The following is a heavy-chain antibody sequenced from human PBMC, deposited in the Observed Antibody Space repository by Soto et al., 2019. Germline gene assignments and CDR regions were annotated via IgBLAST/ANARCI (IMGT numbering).Heavy chain of an antibody. Sequence: GASVKVSCKASGYTFTSYGISWVRQAPGQGLEWMGWISAYNGNTNYAQKLQGRVTMTTDTSTSTAYMELRSLRSDDTAVYYCARDQLTRYYDSSGYYPDWGQGTLVTVSS. CDR3: ARDQLTRYYDSSGYYPD. CDR1: GYTFTSYG. J-gene: IGHJ4*02. D-gene: IGHD3-22*01. V-gene: IGHV1-18*01. CDR2: ISAYNGNT.